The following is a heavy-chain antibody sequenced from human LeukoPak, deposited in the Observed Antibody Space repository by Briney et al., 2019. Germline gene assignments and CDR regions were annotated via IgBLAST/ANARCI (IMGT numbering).Heavy chain of an antibody. V-gene: IGHV1-2*02. CDR1: GYTFTGYY. D-gene: IGHD3-3*01. CDR2: INPNSGGT. CDR3: ARDRDEFWSGSRSGMDV. Sequence: ASVKVSCKASGYTFTGYYMHWVRQAPGQGLEWMGWINPNSGGTNYAQKFQGRVTMTRDTSISTAYMELSRLRSDDTAVYYCARDRDEFWSGSRSGMDVWGKGTTVTVSS. J-gene: IGHJ6*03.